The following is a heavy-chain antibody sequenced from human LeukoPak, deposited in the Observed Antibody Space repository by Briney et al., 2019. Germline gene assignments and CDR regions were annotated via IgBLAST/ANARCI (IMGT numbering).Heavy chain of an antibody. D-gene: IGHD3-10*01. CDR2: IIPIFGTA. Sequence: ASVKVSCKASGGTFSSYAISWVRQAPGQGLEWMGRIIPIFGTANYAQKFQGRVTITTDESTSTAYMEPSSLRSEDTAVYYCAGGPPSWYFDYWGQGTLVTVSS. J-gene: IGHJ4*02. CDR1: GGTFSSYA. V-gene: IGHV1-69*05. CDR3: AGGPPSWYFDY.